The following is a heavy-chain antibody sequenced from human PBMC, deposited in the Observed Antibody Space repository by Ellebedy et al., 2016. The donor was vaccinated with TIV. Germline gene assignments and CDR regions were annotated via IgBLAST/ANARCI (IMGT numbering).Heavy chain of an antibody. Sequence: MPSETLSLTCTVSGISIGRYFGNWIRQSPEKGLEWIGYLYYSGTTTYSPSLKSRVPMSVATSKHQFSLRLTSATAADTAVYSCARRLHYGDWYFDLWGRGTLVTVSS. J-gene: IGHJ2*01. V-gene: IGHV4-59*01. CDR2: LYYSGTT. D-gene: IGHD4-17*01. CDR1: GISIGRYF. CDR3: ARRLHYGDWYFDL.